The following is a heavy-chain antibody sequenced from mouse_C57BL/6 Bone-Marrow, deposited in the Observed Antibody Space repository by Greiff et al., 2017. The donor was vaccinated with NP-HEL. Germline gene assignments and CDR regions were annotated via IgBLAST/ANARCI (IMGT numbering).Heavy chain of an antibody. J-gene: IGHJ4*01. CDR2: IWTGGGT. V-gene: IGHV2-9-1*01. D-gene: IGHD1-1*01. CDR1: GFSLTSYA. Sequence: VQRVESGPGLVAPSQSLSITCTVSGFSLTSYAISWVRQPPGKGLEWLGVIWTGGGTNYNSALKSRLSISKDNSKSQVFLKMNSLQTDDTARYYCASLYYYGSSPYAMDYWGQGTSVTVSS. CDR3: ASLYYYGSSPYAMDY.